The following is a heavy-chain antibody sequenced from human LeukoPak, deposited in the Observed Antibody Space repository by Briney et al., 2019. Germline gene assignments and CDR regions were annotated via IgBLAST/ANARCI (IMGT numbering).Heavy chain of an antibody. CDR3: ASDGSSFDY. V-gene: IGHV3-7*01. CDR2: IKKDGREK. J-gene: IGHJ4*02. D-gene: IGHD2-15*01. CDR1: GFTFSSYW. Sequence: GGSLRLSCAASGFTFSSYWMSWVRQAPGKGVEWVANIKKDGREKYYVDSVKGRFTISRDNAKNSLYLQMNSLRAEDTAVYYCASDGSSFDYWGQGALVTVSS.